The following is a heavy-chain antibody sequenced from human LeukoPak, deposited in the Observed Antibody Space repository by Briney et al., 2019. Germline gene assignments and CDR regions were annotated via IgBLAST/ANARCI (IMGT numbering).Heavy chain of an antibody. J-gene: IGHJ4*02. CDR1: DGSISSGSYF. D-gene: IGHD1-26*01. Sequence: SETLSLTCTVSDGSISSGSYFWSWIRQPAGKGLEWIGRIHTSGTTYNPSLKSRVTISLDTSKNQFSLKLTSVTAADTAVYYCARHRGSRRGYFDYWGQGTLVTVSS. V-gene: IGHV4-61*02. CDR2: IHTSGT. CDR3: ARHRGSRRGYFDY.